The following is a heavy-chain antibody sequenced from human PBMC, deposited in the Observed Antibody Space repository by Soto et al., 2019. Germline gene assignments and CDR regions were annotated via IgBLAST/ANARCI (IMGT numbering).Heavy chain of an antibody. D-gene: IGHD6-6*01. V-gene: IGHV4-4*02. J-gene: IGHJ4*02. CDR2: IENSGST. CDR3: ARAPASIAALGLDY. CDR1: GGSINSSNW. Sequence: QVQLQESGPGLVKPSGTLSLTCAVSGGSINSSNWWSWVRQPPGKGLEWIGEIENSGSTNYNPSLYRRRTISVDKSKNQVSLKLSSVAAADTAVYYCARAPASIAALGLDYWGQGTLVSVSS.